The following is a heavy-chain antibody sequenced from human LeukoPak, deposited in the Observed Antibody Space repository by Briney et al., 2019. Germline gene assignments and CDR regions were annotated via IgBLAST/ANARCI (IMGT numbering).Heavy chain of an antibody. D-gene: IGHD2-2*01. Sequence: ASVKVSCKASGYTFTSYDINWVRQATGQGLEWMGWMNPNSGNTGYAQKFQGRVTMTRNTSISTAYMELSSLRSVDTAVYYCASAYCSSTSCYYYYYGMDVWGQGTTVTVSS. CDR1: GYTFTSYD. V-gene: IGHV1-8*01. J-gene: IGHJ6*02. CDR3: ASAYCSSTSCYYYYYGMDV. CDR2: MNPNSGNT.